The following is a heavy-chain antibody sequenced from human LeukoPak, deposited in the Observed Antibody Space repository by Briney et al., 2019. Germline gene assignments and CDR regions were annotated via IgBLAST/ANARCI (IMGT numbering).Heavy chain of an antibody. D-gene: IGHD4-17*01. V-gene: IGHV1-2*02. CDR3: ARDDYGDLQYFEN. J-gene: IGHJ4*02. CDR2: INPNDGGT. CDR1: GYTFTKNF. Sequence: ASVKVSCKASGYTFTKNFLHWVRQAPGQGLDWIGWINPNDGGTLYAQKFQGRVTMTTDTSITTAYMEMSTLTCDDTAVYYCARDDYGDLQYFENWGQGTLVTVSS.